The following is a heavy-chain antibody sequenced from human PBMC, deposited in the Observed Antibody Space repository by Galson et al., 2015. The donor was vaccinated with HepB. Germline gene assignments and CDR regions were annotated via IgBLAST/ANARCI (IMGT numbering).Heavy chain of an antibody. V-gene: IGHV3-23*01. CDR2: ISDTGGST. CDR3: ANQASTMVRGTKYYYGMDV. CDR1: GFTFRNYA. J-gene: IGHJ6*02. Sequence: SLRLSCAASGFTFRNYAMSWVRQAPGKGLEWVSAISDTGGSTYYADSVKGRFTISRDNSKNTLYLQMNSLRAEDTAVYYCANQASTMVRGTKYYYGMDVWGQGTTVTVSS. D-gene: IGHD3-10*01.